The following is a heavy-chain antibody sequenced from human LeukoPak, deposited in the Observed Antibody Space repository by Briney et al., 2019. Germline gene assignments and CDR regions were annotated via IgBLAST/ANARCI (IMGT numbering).Heavy chain of an antibody. V-gene: IGHV3-21*04. D-gene: IGHD3-10*01. J-gene: IGHJ4*02. Sequence: GGSLRLSCAASGFTFSSYTMNWVRQAPGKGLEWVSSISSTSNYIFYADSVKGRFTISRDNAKNSLYLQMNSLRAEDTAVYYCALTHPGYGSGSRFDYWGQGTLVTVSS. CDR3: ALTHPGYGSGSRFDY. CDR2: ISSTSNYI. CDR1: GFTFSSYT.